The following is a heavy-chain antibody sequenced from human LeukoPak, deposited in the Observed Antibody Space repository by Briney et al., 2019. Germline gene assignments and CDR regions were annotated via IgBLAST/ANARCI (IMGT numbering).Heavy chain of an antibody. V-gene: IGHV3-9*03. D-gene: IGHD1-1*01. CDR3: TRVTSWRTGFDY. CDR1: GFSFEAYG. CDR2: ITWNSDDM. J-gene: IGHJ4*02. Sequence: GRSLRLSCAASGFSFEAYGMYWVRQAPGKGLEWVSGITWNSDDMAYADSVKGRFTISRDNAKNCLYLQMNSLTVEDMALYYCTRVTSWRTGFDYWGQGTLVTVSS.